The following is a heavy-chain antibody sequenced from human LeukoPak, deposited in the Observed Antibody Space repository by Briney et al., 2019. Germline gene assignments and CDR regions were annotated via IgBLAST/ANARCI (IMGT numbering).Heavy chain of an antibody. V-gene: IGHV4-4*07. J-gene: IGHJ4*02. Sequence: SETLSLTCTVSGGSISSYYWSWIRQPAGKGLEWIGRIYTSGSTNYNPSLKSRVTMSVDTSKNQFSLKLSSVTAADTAVYYCATLGFSSGYYYYFDHWGQGTLVTVSS. CDR1: GGSISSYY. D-gene: IGHD3-22*01. CDR2: IYTSGST. CDR3: ATLGFSSGYYYYFDH.